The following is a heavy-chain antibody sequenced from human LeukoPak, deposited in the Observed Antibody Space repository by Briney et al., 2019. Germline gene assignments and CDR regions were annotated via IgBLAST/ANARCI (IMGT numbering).Heavy chain of an antibody. Sequence: GRSLRLSCAASGFTFSSYAMHWVRQAPGKGLEWVAVISYDGSNKYYADSVKGRFTISRDNSKNTLYLQMNSLRAEDTAVYYCARDSYYDSSGYYYAYFDYWGQGTLVTVSS. CDR2: ISYDGSNK. D-gene: IGHD3-22*01. J-gene: IGHJ4*02. V-gene: IGHV3-30-3*01. CDR1: GFTFSSYA. CDR3: ARDSYYDSSGYYYAYFDY.